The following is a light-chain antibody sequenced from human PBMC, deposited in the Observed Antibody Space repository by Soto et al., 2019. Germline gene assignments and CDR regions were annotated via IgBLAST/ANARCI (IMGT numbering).Light chain of an antibody. CDR3: QQADSFPLT. CDR2: DAS. V-gene: IGKV1-5*01. CDR1: QSISSW. J-gene: IGKJ4*01. Sequence: DIQMTESPSTLSATAGDRVTITCRASQSISSWLAWYQHKPGKAPKLLIYDASNLDSGVPSRFSGSGSGTEFTLTINSLQPEDFATYYCQQADSFPLTFGGGTKVDIK.